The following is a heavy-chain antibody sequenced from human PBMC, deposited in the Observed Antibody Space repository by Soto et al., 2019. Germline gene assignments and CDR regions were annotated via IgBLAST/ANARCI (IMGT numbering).Heavy chain of an antibody. CDR1: GGSIRSYY. J-gene: IGHJ6*02. V-gene: IGHV4-59*01. CDR3: ARLLVVVVIDSDGMDV. CDR2: IYYSGST. D-gene: IGHD2-15*01. Sequence: SETLSLTCTVSGGSIRSYYWSWIRQPPGKGLEWIGYIYYSGSTNYNPSLKSRVTISVDTSKNQFSLKLSSVTAADTAVYYCARLLVVVVIDSDGMDVWGQGTTVTVS.